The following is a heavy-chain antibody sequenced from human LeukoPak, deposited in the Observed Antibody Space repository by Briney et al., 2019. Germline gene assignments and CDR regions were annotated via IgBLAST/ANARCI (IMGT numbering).Heavy chain of an antibody. CDR3: ARRMRAVAGTDY. CDR2: IYYSGST. Sequence: PSETLSLTCTVSGGSISSSSYYWGWIRQPPGKGLEWIGSIYYSGSTYYNPSLKSRVTISVDTSKNQFSLKLSSVTAADTAVYYCARRMRAVAGTDYWGQGTLVTVSS. D-gene: IGHD6-19*01. CDR1: GGSISSSSYY. J-gene: IGHJ4*02. V-gene: IGHV4-39*07.